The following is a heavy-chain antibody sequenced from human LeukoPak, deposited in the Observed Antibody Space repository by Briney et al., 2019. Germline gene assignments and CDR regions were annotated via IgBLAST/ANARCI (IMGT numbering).Heavy chain of an antibody. J-gene: IGHJ3*02. CDR2: INAGNGNT. Sequence: APVKVSCKASGYTFTSYAMHWVRQAPGQRLEWMGWINAGNGNTKYSQKFQGRVTITRDTSASTAYMELSSLRSEDTAVYHCARVLLWFGENAFDIWGQGTMVTVSS. D-gene: IGHD3-10*01. CDR1: GYTFTSYA. CDR3: ARVLLWFGENAFDI. V-gene: IGHV1-3*01.